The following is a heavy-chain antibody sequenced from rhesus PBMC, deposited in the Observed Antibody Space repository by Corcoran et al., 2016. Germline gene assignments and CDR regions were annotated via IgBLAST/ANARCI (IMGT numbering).Heavy chain of an antibody. CDR3: ARGSNLSGLDF. D-gene: IGHD4-23*01. V-gene: IGHV4-160*01. J-gene: IGHJ6*01. Sequence: QLQESGPGLVKPSETLSPTCAVSGGSISSNFWGWIRQPPGKGLEWIGRISGSDGTTAYSPSLKSRVTISIDTSKTQVSLKVNSVTAADTAVYYCARGSNLSGLDFWGQGVAVTVSS. CDR2: ISGSDGTT. CDR1: GGSISSNF.